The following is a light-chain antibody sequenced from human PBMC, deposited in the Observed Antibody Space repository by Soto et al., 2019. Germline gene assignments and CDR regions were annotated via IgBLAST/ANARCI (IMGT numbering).Light chain of an antibody. CDR1: QSVSSW. CDR3: QQYSSSLAFT. J-gene: IGKJ3*01. V-gene: IGKV1-5*03. Sequence: DIQMTQSPSTLSASVGDRVIITCRTSQSVSSWLAWYQQKPGKAPNLLIYKASTLQSGVPSRFSGSGSVTEFTLTIASLQRDYFSTYYCQQYSSSLAFTCCSGTKLDIK. CDR2: KAS.